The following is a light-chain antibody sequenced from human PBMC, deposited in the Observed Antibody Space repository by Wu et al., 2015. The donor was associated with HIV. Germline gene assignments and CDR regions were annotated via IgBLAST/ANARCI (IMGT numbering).Light chain of an antibody. J-gene: IGKJ3*01. V-gene: IGKV3-20*01. CDR1: QSVSSY. CDR3: QQYGNSLLS. Sequence: EIVLTQSPATLSLSPGESATLSCRASQSVSSYLAWYQQKPGQAPRLLIYGASSRATGIPDRFRGSGSGTDFTLIISRLEPEDFAVYYCQQYGNSLLSFGPWDQSGNQT. CDR2: GAS.